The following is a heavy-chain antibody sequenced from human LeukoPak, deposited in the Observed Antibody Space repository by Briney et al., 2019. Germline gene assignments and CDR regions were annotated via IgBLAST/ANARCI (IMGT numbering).Heavy chain of an antibody. V-gene: IGHV3-74*01. CDR2: IASDGSST. D-gene: IGHD4-23*01. CDR3: TRGRPHGNDY. CDR1: GFAFSSYW. Sequence: VGSLRLSCAASGFAFSSYWMNCVRQAPGKGLVWVSRIASDGSSTTYADSVKGRFSISRDNAKTTPYLQMNSLRVEDTAVYYCTRGRPHGNDYWGQGTLVTVSS. J-gene: IGHJ4*02.